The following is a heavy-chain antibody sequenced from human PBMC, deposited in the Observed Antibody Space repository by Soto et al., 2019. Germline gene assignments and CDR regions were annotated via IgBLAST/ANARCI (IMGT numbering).Heavy chain of an antibody. CDR1: GFTFSSYG. V-gene: IGHV3-30*18. J-gene: IGHJ6*02. Sequence: GGSLRLSCAASGFTFSSYGMHWVRQAPGKGLEWVAVISYDGSNKYYADSVKGRFTISRDNSKNTLYLQMNSLRAEDTAVYYCAKGRYDFWSGYLGYYYGMDVWGQGTTVTVSS. CDR3: AKGRYDFWSGYLGYYYGMDV. D-gene: IGHD3-3*01. CDR2: ISYDGSNK.